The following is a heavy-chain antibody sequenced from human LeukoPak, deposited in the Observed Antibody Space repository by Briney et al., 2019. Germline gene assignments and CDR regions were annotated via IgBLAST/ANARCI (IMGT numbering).Heavy chain of an antibody. J-gene: IGHJ6*02. V-gene: IGHV5-51*01. D-gene: IGHD3-10*01. CDR1: GYNFPNYW. Sequence: GESLKISCKGSGYNFPNYWIGWVRQVLGKGLEWMAIIYPGDSGTRYSPSFQGQVTISADMSISTAYLQWSSLKASDTAVYYCARPGGSGSYYYFYGINAWGQGTTVTVSS. CDR3: ARPGGSGSYYYFYGINA. CDR2: IYPGDSGT.